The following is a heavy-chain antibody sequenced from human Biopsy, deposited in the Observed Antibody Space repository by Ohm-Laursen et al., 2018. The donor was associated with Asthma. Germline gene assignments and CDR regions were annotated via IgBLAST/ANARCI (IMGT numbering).Heavy chain of an antibody. CDR3: ARAVDYSHYYGIDV. V-gene: IGHV1-18*01. J-gene: IGHJ6*02. Sequence: DSVKVSCKTSGYTFNRAGITWGRQAPGQGLEGMGWISVYNGNTKVAQKPQDRVTMITDTSTSTAYMELRSLRSDDTAVYFCARAVDYSHYYGIDVWGQGTTVTVS. CDR1: GYTFNRAG. D-gene: IGHD3-10*01. CDR2: ISVYNGNT.